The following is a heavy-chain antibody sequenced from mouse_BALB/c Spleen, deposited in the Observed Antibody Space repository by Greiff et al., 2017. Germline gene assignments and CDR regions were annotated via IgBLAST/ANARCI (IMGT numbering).Heavy chain of an antibody. CDR1: GFTFSSFG. Sequence: DVKLVESGGGLVQPGGSRKLSCAASGFTFSSFGMHWVRQAPEKGLEWVAYISSGSSTIYYADTVKGRFTISRDNPKNTLFLQMTSLRSEDTAMYYCARGGRMITIGNYAMDYWGQGTSVTVSS. D-gene: IGHD2-4*01. V-gene: IGHV5-17*02. CDR3: ARGGRMITIGNYAMDY. J-gene: IGHJ4*01. CDR2: ISSGSSTI.